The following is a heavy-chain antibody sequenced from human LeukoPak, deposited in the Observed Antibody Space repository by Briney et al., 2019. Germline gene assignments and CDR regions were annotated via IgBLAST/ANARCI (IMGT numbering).Heavy chain of an antibody. J-gene: IGHJ4*02. D-gene: IGHD2-2*01. Sequence: GGSLRLSCAASGFRFSNVWMSWVRQAPGKGLEWVGRIKSKSDGGTTDYAAPVKGRFIISRDDSKDTLYLQMNSLKTEDTAMYYCTSGGDYRTTSCYSDWGQGTLVTVSS. V-gene: IGHV3-15*01. CDR1: GFRFSNVW. CDR2: IKSKSDGGTT. CDR3: TSGGDYRTTSCYSD.